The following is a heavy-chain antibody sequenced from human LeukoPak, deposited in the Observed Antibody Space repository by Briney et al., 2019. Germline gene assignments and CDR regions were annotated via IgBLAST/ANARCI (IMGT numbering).Heavy chain of an antibody. V-gene: IGHV3-30-3*01. Sequence: GRSLRLSCAASGFTFNNYAMHWVRQAPGKGLEWVAVISYDGSNKHYADSVKGRFTISRDNSKNSLYLQMNSLRAEDTAVYYCARGGSRYFHNWGQGTLVTVST. D-gene: IGHD3-10*01. CDR2: ISYDGSNK. CDR1: GFTFNNYA. J-gene: IGHJ4*02. CDR3: ARGGSRYFHN.